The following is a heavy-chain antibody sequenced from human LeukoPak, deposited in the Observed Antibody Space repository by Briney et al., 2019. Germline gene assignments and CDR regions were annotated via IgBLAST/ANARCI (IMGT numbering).Heavy chain of an antibody. CDR3: AKDWDDSSGYYYVVYYGMDV. CDR2: ISYDGSNK. V-gene: IGHV3-30*18. CDR1: GFTFSSYG. Sequence: GRSLRLSCAASGFTFSSYGMHWVRQAPGKGLEWVAVISYDGSNKYYADSVKGRFTISRDNSKNTLYLQMNSLRAEDTAVYYCAKDWDDSSGYYYVVYYGMDVWGQGTTVTVSS. J-gene: IGHJ6*02. D-gene: IGHD3-22*01.